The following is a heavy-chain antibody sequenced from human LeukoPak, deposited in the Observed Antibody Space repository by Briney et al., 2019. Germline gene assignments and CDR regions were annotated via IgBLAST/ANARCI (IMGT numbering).Heavy chain of an antibody. Sequence: SETLSLTCTVSGGSISSYYWSWIRQPPGKGLEWIGYIYYSGSTNYNPSLKSRVTISVDTSKNQFSLKLSSVTTADTAVYYCARGAPIYDSSGYYPGSEAFDIWGQGTMVTVSS. CDR1: GGSISSYY. CDR3: ARGAPIYDSSGYYPGSEAFDI. D-gene: IGHD3-22*01. V-gene: IGHV4-59*01. CDR2: IYYSGST. J-gene: IGHJ3*02.